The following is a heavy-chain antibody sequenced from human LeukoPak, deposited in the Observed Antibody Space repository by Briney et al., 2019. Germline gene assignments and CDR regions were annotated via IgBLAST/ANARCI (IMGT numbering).Heavy chain of an antibody. CDR1: GFTFSSYG. CDR3: ARDKTYSDFWL. V-gene: IGHV3-48*01. D-gene: IGHD3-3*01. J-gene: IGHJ4*02. CDR2: ISSDSSTV. Sequence: PGGSLRLSCAASGFTFSSYGMNWVRQAPGKGLEWISYISSDSSTVYFADSVKGRFTIFRDNAKNSLYLQMNSLRAEDTAVYFCARDKTYSDFWLWGQGTLVTVSS.